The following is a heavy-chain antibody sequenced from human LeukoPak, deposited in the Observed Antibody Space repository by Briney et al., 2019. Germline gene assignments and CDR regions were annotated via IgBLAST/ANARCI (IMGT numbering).Heavy chain of an antibody. D-gene: IGHD6-13*01. CDR1: GFTFSTYA. CDR3: AKVAPLGSSWYAFNY. CDR2: VTSGGDTT. V-gene: IGHV3-23*01. Sequence: GGSLRLSCAASGFTFSTYAMSWVRQAPGKGLEWASGVTSGGDTTYYADSVKGRFTISRDNSKNTVSLHMNSLRAEDTAVYYCAKVAPLGSSWYAFNYWGQGTLVTVSS. J-gene: IGHJ4*02.